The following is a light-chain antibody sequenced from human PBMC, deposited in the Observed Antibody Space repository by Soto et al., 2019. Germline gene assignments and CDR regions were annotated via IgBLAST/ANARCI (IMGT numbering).Light chain of an antibody. V-gene: IGLV2-18*02. CDR2: EVT. CDR3: SSYTSTSLYV. J-gene: IGLJ1*01. Sequence: QSALTQPPSVSGSPGQSVTISCTGTSSDVGKYDRVSWYQQPPGTAPKLIIYEVTNRPSGVPARFSGSKSGNTASLTISGLQAEDEADYYCSSYTSTSLYVFGAVTKVTVL. CDR1: SSDVGKYDR.